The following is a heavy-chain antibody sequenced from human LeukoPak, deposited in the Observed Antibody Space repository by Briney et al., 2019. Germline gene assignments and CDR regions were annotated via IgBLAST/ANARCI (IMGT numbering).Heavy chain of an antibody. CDR2: IKQDGSEK. J-gene: IGHJ4*02. D-gene: IGHD6-19*01. CDR1: GFTFSSYW. V-gene: IGHV3-7*01. Sequence: PGGSLRLSCAASGFTFSSYWMSWVRQAPGKGLEWVANIKQDGSEKYYVDSVKGRFTISRDNAKNSLYLQMNSLRAEDTAVYYCAREGGGSGWGLFDYWGQGTLVTVSS. CDR3: AREGGGSGWGLFDY.